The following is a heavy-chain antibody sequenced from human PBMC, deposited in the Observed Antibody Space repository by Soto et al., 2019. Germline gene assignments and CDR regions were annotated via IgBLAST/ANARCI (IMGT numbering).Heavy chain of an antibody. V-gene: IGHV3-30*16. CDR2: ISYDGSNK. Sequence: SCKASGGTFSSYAISWVRQAPGQGLEWVAVISYDGSNKYYADSVKGRFTISRDNSKNTLYLQMNSLRAEDTAVYYCARGHAAGTFDYWGQGTLVTVSS. D-gene: IGHD6-13*01. CDR3: ARGHAAGTFDY. J-gene: IGHJ4*02. CDR1: GGTFSSYA.